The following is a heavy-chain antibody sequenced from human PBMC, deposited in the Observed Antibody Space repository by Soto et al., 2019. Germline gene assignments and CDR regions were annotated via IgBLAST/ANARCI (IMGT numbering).Heavy chain of an antibody. V-gene: IGHV4-30-2*01. J-gene: IGHJ4*02. Sequence: ASETLSLTCTVSGASITYGAYSWSWIRQTPGKGLEWIGYINHLETTFYNPSFESRLTLSIDRTKNQFSLNLKSMSAADRAVYFCARGGGFDSFDYWGQGILVTVSS. CDR2: INHLETT. CDR3: ARGGGFDSFDY. CDR1: GASITYGAYS. D-gene: IGHD3-10*01.